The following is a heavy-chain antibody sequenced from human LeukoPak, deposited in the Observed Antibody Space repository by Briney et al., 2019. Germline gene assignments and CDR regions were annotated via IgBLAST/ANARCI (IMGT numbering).Heavy chain of an antibody. D-gene: IGHD5-24*01. CDR2: IYHSGST. CDR3: ARVEMATAGFDY. V-gene: IGHV4-30-2*01. CDR1: GGSISSGGYS. Sequence: PSETLSLTCAVSGGSISSGGYSWSWIRQPPGKGLEWIGYIYHSGSTYYNPSLKSRVTISVDKSKNQFSLKLSSVTAADTAVYYCARVEMATAGFDYWGQGTLVTVSS. J-gene: IGHJ4*02.